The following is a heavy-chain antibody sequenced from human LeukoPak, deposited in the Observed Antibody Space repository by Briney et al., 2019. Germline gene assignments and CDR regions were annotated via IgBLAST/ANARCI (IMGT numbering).Heavy chain of an antibody. D-gene: IGHD1-26*01. CDR2: IKPDRSEK. CDR3: ARDPFWDRWFDP. J-gene: IGHJ5*02. V-gene: IGHV3-7*01. CDR1: GFVFSNSW. Sequence: GGSLRLSCVASGFVFSNSWMSWVRQAPGKGPEWVAHIKPDRSEKYYVGSVKGRFTISRDNAKNSLYLQMNSLRLEDTAMYYCARDPFWDRWFDPWGQGTLVTVSS.